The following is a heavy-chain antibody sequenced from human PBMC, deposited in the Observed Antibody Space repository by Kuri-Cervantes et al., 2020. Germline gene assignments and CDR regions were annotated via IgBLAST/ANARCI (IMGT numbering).Heavy chain of an antibody. CDR1: GFTFDDYA. J-gene: IGHJ3*02. CDR2: ISWNSGSI. V-gene: IGHV3-9*01. D-gene: IGHD1-1*01. CDR3: ARVNVNDALDI. Sequence: LSLTCAASGFTFDDYAMHWVRQAPGKGLEWVSGISWNSGSIGYADSVKGRFTISRDNAKSSLYLQMNSLRADDTAVYYCARVNVNDALDIWAQGTMVTVSS.